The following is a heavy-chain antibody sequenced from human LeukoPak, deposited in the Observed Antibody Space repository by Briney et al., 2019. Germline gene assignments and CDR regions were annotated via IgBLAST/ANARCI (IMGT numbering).Heavy chain of an antibody. CDR1: GGSFSGYY. CDR2: INHSGST. Sequence: NSSETLSLTCAVYGGSFSGYYWSWIRQPPGKGLEWIGEINHSGSTNYNPSLKSRVTISVDTSKNQFSLKLSSVTAADAVLYLCGGGGGIYDFLTGYPTPKIFDYGGQGPLVTVSS. V-gene: IGHV4-34*01. CDR3: GGGGGIYDFLTGYPTPKIFDY. J-gene: IGHJ4*02. D-gene: IGHD3-9*01.